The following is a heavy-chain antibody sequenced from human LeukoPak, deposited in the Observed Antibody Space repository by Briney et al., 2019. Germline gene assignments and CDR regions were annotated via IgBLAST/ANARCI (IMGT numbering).Heavy chain of an antibody. CDR3: ARTVAEAFDP. CDR1: GGSISSSSYY. V-gene: IGHV4-39*07. CDR2: IYYSGST. D-gene: IGHD6-19*01. Sequence: SETLSLTCTVSGGSISSSSYYWGWIRQPPGKGLEWIGSIYYSGSTYYNPSLKSRVTISVDTSKNQFSLKLSSVTAADTAVYYCARTVAEAFDPWGQGTLVTVSS. J-gene: IGHJ5*02.